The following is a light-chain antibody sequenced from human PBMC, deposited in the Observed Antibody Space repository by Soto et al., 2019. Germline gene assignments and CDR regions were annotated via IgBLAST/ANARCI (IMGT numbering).Light chain of an antibody. CDR2: GAS. J-gene: IGKJ1*01. CDR1: QSVSSNY. V-gene: IGKV3-20*01. CDR3: QHYGSLPWT. Sequence: EIVLTQSPGTLSLSPGERATLSCRASQSVSSNYLAWYQQKPGQAPRLLIYGASSGATGIPDRFSGSGSGTDFTLTISRLEPEDFAVYYCQHYGSLPWTFGQGTEVEIK.